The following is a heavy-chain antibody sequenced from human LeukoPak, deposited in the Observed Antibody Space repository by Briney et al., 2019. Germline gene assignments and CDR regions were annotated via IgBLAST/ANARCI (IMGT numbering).Heavy chain of an antibody. CDR2: IYYSGST. Sequence: SETLSLTCTVSGGSISSSSYYWGWIRQPPGKGLEWIGSIYYSGSTYYNPSLKSRVTISVDTSKNQFSLKLSSVTAADTAVYYCARHGPYYYGSGSYDLGGWFDPWGQGTLVTVSS. CDR1: GGSISSSSYY. V-gene: IGHV4-39*01. D-gene: IGHD3-10*01. CDR3: ARHGPYYYGSGSYDLGGWFDP. J-gene: IGHJ5*02.